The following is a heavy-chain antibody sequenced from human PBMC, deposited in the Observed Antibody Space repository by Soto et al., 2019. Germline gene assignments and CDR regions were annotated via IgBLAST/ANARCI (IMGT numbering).Heavy chain of an antibody. Sequence: SETLSLTCTVSGGSISSGGYYWSWIRQHPGKGLEWIGYIYYSGSTYYNPSLKSRVTISVDTSKNQFSLKLSSVTAADTAVYYCARDKISGEAWFDPWGQGTLVTVSS. J-gene: IGHJ5*02. V-gene: IGHV4-31*03. CDR3: ARDKISGEAWFDP. D-gene: IGHD7-27*01. CDR2: IYYSGST. CDR1: GGSISSGGYY.